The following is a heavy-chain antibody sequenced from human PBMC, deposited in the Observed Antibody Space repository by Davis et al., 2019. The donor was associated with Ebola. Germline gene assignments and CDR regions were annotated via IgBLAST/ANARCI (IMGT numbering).Heavy chain of an antibody. Sequence: MPSETLSLTCTVSGGSISSYYWSWIRQPPGKGLEWIGYIYYSGSTNYNPSLKSRVTISVDTSKNQFSLKLSSVTAADTAVYYCARGNYDFWSGYYKQGGGFDYWGQGTLVTVSS. CDR3: ARGNYDFWSGYYKQGGGFDY. V-gene: IGHV4-59*01. CDR1: GGSISSYY. J-gene: IGHJ4*02. CDR2: IYYSGST. D-gene: IGHD3-3*01.